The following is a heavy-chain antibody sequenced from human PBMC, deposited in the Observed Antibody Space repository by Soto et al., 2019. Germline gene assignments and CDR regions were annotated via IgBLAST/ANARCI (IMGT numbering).Heavy chain of an antibody. CDR1: GFTFSSYA. Sequence: GGSLRLSCAASGFTFSSYAMSWVRQAPGKGLEWVSAISGSGGSTYYTDSVKGRFTISRDNSKNTLYLQMNSLRAEDTAVYYCAKTSSPWYYYYMDVWGKGTTVTVSS. J-gene: IGHJ6*03. D-gene: IGHD6-6*01. CDR3: AKTSSPWYYYYMDV. CDR2: ISGSGGST. V-gene: IGHV3-23*01.